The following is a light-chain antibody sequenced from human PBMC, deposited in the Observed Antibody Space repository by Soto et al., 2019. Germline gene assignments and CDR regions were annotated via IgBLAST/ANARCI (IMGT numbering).Light chain of an antibody. Sequence: QSVLTQPPSASGTPGQRVTISCSGSSSNIGSNTVNWYQQLPGTAPKLLIYSNNQRPSGVPDRCSGYKSGTSASLAISGLQSEDEADYYCAAWDDSLNGHVVFGGGTKLTVL. V-gene: IGLV1-44*01. CDR2: SNN. J-gene: IGLJ2*01. CDR3: AAWDDSLNGHVV. CDR1: SSNIGSNT.